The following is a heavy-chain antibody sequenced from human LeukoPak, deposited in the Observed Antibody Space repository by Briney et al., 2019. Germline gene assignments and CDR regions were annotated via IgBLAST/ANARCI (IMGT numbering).Heavy chain of an antibody. CDR3: ANHHGGGRNMDY. V-gene: IGHV3-23*01. CDR2: ISGSGGST. CDR1: GFTFTSYG. D-gene: IGHD2-15*01. J-gene: IGHJ4*02. Sequence: GGSLRLSCAASGFTFTSYGIHWVRQAPGKGLEWVSAISGSGGSTYYADSVKGRSTISRDNSKNTLYLQMNSLRAEDTAVYYCANHHGGGRNMDYWGQGTLVTVSS.